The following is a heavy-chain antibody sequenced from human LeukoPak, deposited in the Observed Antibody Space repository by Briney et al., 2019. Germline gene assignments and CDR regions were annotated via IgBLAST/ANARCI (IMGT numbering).Heavy chain of an antibody. J-gene: IGHJ4*02. V-gene: IGHV4-4*07. CDR1: GGSISSYY. D-gene: IGHD3-10*01. Sequence: SETLSLTCTVSGGSISSYYWSWIRQPAGKGLEWIGRIYTSGSTNYNPSLKSRVTMPVDTSKNQFSLKLSSVTAADTAVYYCARGSLLWFGGSPLDYWGQGTLVTVSS. CDR2: IYTSGST. CDR3: ARGSLLWFGGSPLDY.